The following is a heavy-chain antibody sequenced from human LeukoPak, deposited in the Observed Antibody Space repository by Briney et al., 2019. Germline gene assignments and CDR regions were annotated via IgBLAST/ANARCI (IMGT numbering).Heavy chain of an antibody. V-gene: IGHV4-34*01. CDR3: ARGDVGYCSSTSCQFFDY. CDR1: GGSFSGYY. D-gene: IGHD2-2*01. CDR2: INHSGST. Sequence: SGTLSLTCAVYGGSFSGYYWSWIRQPPGKGLEWIGEINHSGSTNYNPSLKSRVTISVDTSKNQFSLKLSSVTAADTAVYYCARGDVGYCSSTSCQFFDYWGQGTLVTVSS. J-gene: IGHJ4*02.